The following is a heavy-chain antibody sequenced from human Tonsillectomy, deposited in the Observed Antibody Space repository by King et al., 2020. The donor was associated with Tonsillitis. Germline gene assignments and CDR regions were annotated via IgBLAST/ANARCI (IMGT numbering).Heavy chain of an antibody. V-gene: IGHV5-51*01. CDR3: VRGTWNYDYLYYMDV. Sequence: VQLVESGAELKKPGESLKISCRGSGYNFVNYWIGWVRQRPGKGLEWMGIIYPGDSDTTYSPSFQGQVTISADQSISTAYLQWSSLKASDTAIYYCVRGTWNYDYLYYMDVWGKGTTVTVSS. CDR2: IYPGDSDT. CDR1: GYNFVNYW. D-gene: IGHD1-1*01. J-gene: IGHJ6*03.